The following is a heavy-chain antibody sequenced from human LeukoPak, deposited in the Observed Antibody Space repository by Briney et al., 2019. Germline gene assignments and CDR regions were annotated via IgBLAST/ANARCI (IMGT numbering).Heavy chain of an antibody. CDR2: IKQDGTEK. CDR1: GFTFTTYW. CDR3: ARVGVGSSSWALWQNYYYYYMDV. D-gene: IGHD6-13*01. J-gene: IGHJ6*03. Sequence: QPGGSLRLSCAASGFTFTTYWMSWVRQAPGKGLEWVANIKQDGTEKYYVDSVKGRFTISRDNAKNSLYLQMNSLRAEDTAVYYCARVGVGSSSWALWQNYYYYYMDVWGKGTTVTVSS. V-gene: IGHV3-7*01.